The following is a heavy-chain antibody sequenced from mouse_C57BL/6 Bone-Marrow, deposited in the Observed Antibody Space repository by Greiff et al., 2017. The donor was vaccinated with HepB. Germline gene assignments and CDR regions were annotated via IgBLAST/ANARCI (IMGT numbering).Heavy chain of an antibody. V-gene: IGHV1-85*01. CDR3: ARRTGSRYWYFDV. CDR2: IYPSDGST. D-gene: IGHD1-1*01. J-gene: IGHJ1*03. Sequence: QVQLQQSGPELVKPGASVKLSCKASGYTFTSYDINWVKQRPGQGLEWIGWIYPSDGSTKYNEKFKGKATLTVETSSSTSYMELHSLTSEDSAVYFCARRTGSRYWYFDVWGTGTTVTVSS. CDR1: GYTFTSYD.